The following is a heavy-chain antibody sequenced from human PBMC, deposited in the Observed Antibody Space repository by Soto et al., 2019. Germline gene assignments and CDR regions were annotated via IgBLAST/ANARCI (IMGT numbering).Heavy chain of an antibody. CDR2: VSHDGRNT. D-gene: IGHD6-19*01. CDR3: AKGGRQWLVTSDFNY. J-gene: IGHJ4*02. V-gene: IGHV3-30*18. CDR1: GFTFSDYA. Sequence: VQLVESGGGVVQPGRSLRLSCPASGFTFSDYAMHWVRQAPGKGLEWVAVVSHDGRNTHYADSVKGRFTISRDSSKNTVSLERTSLRAEDTAVYYCAKGGRQWLVTSDFNYWGQGALVTVSS.